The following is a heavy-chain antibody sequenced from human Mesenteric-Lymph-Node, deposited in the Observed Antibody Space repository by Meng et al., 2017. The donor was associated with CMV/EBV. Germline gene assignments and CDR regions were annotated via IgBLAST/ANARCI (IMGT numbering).Heavy chain of an antibody. CDR2: ISSSSSYI. CDR1: GFTFSSYS. D-gene: IGHD4-11*01. V-gene: IGHV3-21*01. Sequence: GESLKISCAASGFTFSSYSMNWVRQAPGKGLEWVSSISSSSSYIYYADSVKGRFTISRDNAKNSLYLQMNSLRAEDTAVYYCTSRPLSKVLNFDYWGQGTLVTVSS. J-gene: IGHJ4*02. CDR3: TSRPLSKVLNFDY.